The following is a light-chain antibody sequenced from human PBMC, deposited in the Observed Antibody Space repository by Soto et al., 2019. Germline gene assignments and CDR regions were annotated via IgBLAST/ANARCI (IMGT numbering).Light chain of an antibody. CDR1: SGDVGGYDY. CDR2: EVN. CDR3: SSYAGSSNV. J-gene: IGLJ1*01. V-gene: IGLV2-8*01. Sequence: QSALTQPASVSGSPGQSITISCSGTSGDVGGYDYVSWYQHHPGKAPKLMIFEVNKRPSGVPDRFSGSKSGNTASLTVSGLQAEDEADYYCSSYAGSSNVFGTGTKVTVL.